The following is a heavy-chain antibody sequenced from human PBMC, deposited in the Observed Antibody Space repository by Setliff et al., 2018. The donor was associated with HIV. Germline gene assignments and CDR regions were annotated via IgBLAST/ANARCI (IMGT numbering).Heavy chain of an antibody. V-gene: IGHV4-34*01. Sequence: SETLSLTCAVYGGSFSGYYWSWIRQPPGKGLEWIGEINYGGSTDYNPSLKSRVSISVDRSTNRFSLMLHSVTAADTAVYYCARGPSGGGFYYMDVWGKGTTVTVSS. CDR2: INYGGST. D-gene: IGHD2-15*01. J-gene: IGHJ6*03. CDR3: ARGPSGGGFYYMDV. CDR1: GGSFSGYY.